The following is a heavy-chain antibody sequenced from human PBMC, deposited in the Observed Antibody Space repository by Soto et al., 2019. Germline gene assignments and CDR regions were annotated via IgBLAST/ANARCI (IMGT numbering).Heavy chain of an antibody. CDR1: GSRFSNYV. J-gene: IGHJ4*02. CDR3: AREGRGKKAGYNGLVSLGY. V-gene: IGHV1-69*06. Sequence: SVKVSCKVSGSRFSNYVISWVRQAPGHGLEWLGRIIPIFNSTKYAQSFQGRVTITADKSTSTASLELSSLRSDDTAVYYCAREGRGKKAGYNGLVSLGYWGQGSLVTVSS. CDR2: IIPIFNST. D-gene: IGHD2-2*02.